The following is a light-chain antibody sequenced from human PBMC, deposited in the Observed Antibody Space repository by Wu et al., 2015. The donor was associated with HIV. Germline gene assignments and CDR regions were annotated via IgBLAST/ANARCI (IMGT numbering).Light chain of an antibody. V-gene: IGKV1-5*03. CDR1: QSISSW. Sequence: DIQLTQSPSTLSASVGDRVTITCRASQSISSWLAWYQQEPGKAPKLLMYKASNLESGVPSRFSGSGSGTEFTLTISSLQPEDAATYYCQQYSSYSTWTFGQGPR. CDR3: QQYSSYSTWT. J-gene: IGKJ1*01. CDR2: KAS.